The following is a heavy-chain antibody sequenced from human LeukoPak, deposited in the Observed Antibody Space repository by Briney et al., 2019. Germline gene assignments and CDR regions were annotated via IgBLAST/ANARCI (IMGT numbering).Heavy chain of an antibody. J-gene: IGHJ3*02. Sequence: SVKVSCKASGGTFSSYAISWVRQAPGQGLEWMGRIIPILGIANYAQKFQGRVTITADKSTSTAYMELSSLRSEDTAVYYCARDRVAARRYGAFDIWGQGTMVTVSS. CDR3: ARDRVAARRYGAFDI. V-gene: IGHV1-69*04. CDR2: IIPILGIA. CDR1: GGTFSSYA. D-gene: IGHD6-6*01.